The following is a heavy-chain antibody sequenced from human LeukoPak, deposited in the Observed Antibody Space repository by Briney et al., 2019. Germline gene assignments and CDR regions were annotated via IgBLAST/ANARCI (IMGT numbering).Heavy chain of an antibody. V-gene: IGHV1-69*04. D-gene: IGHD6-6*01. J-gene: IGHJ5*02. CDR2: IIPILGIA. CDR1: GGTFSSYT. CDR3: AREEVAARQYNWFDP. Sequence: ASVKVSCKASGGTFSSYTISWVRQAPGQGLEWMGRIIPILGIANYAQKFQGKVTITADKSTSTAYMELSSLRSEDTAVYYCAREEVAARQYNWFDPWGQGTLVTVSS.